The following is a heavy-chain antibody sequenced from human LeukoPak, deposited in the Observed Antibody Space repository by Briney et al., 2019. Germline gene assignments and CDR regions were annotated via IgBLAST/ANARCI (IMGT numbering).Heavy chain of an antibody. J-gene: IGHJ5*02. CDR1: GGSISSYY. CDR2: INHSGST. Sequence: SETLSLTCTVSGGSISSYYGSWIRQPPGKGLEWIGEINHSGSTNYNPSLKSRVTISVDTSKNQFSLKLSSVTAADTAVYYCATPYSYGSWGQGTLVTVSS. D-gene: IGHD5-18*01. CDR3: ATPYSYGS. V-gene: IGHV4-34*01.